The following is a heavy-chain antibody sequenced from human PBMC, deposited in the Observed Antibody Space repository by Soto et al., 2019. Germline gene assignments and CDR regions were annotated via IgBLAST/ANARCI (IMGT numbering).Heavy chain of an antibody. CDR1: VARVSSNCVS. V-gene: IGHV6-1*01. Sequence: PAQTLSLTCAISVARVSSNCVSWNCIRQSPSSGLDWLGRTYYRSKWNNDYAVSVKCRISMNPDTSKNQFSLQLSSVPPVATAEHYCARGINSAVDLWGQGTMVTVSS. J-gene: IGHJ3*01. CDR3: ARGINSAVDL. CDR2: TYYRSKWNN. D-gene: IGHD1-1*01.